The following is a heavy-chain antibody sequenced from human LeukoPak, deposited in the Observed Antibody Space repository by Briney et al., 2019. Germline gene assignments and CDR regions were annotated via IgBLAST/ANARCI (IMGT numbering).Heavy chain of an antibody. V-gene: IGHV4-4*02. CDR2: IYHSGNT. D-gene: IGHD6-13*01. Sequence: PSETPSLTCAVSGGSISSSNWWSWVRQPPGKGLEWIGEIYHSGNTNYNPSLKGRVTMSVDKSKNQFSLKLSSATAADTAVYYCASALPFQLVHWGQGTLVTVSS. J-gene: IGHJ4*02. CDR3: ASALPFQLVH. CDR1: GGSISSSNW.